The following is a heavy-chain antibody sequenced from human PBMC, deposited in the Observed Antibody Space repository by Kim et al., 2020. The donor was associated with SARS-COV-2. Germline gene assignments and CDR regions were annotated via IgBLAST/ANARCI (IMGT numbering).Heavy chain of an antibody. CDR2: IYYSRST. D-gene: IGHD1-7*01. V-gene: IGHV4-39*01. CDR3: AKNNWNYIWWFDP. J-gene: IGHJ5*02. Sequence: SETLSLTCTVSGGSISSSSYYWGWIRQPPGKGLEWIGSIYYSRSTYYNPSLKSRVTTSVDTSKNQFSLMLSSVTAADTAVYYCAKNNWNYIWWFDPWGQGTLVTVSS. CDR1: GGSISSSSYY.